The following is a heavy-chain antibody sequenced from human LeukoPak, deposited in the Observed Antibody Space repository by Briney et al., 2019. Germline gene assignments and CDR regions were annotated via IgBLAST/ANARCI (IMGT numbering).Heavy chain of an antibody. J-gene: IGHJ6*03. CDR2: FYYGGSN. V-gene: IGHV4-39*01. CDR1: GCSISSSSYY. D-gene: IGHD3-10*01. CDR3: ARHRFRFGEPPRYYMDA. Sequence: QPAETLSLTCTVSGCSISSSSYYWGWIAQPPGQGLEWVGSFYYGGSNYSNPSLKSRATITDDTSKNQFSLKLSSGTADGTAFYYCARHRFRFGEPPRYYMDAWGKGTTVTISS.